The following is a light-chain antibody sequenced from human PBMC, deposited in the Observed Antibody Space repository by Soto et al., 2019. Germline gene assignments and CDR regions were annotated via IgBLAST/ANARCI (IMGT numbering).Light chain of an antibody. J-gene: IGLJ1*01. CDR1: SSDVGSYNL. V-gene: IGLV2-23*01. CDR2: EGS. Sequence: QSVLTQPASVSGSPGQSITTSCTGTSSDVGSYNLVSWYQQHPGKAPKLMIYEGSKRPSGVSNRFSGSKSGNTASLTISGLQAEDEADYYCCSYAGSNTYVFGTGTKVTVL. CDR3: CSYAGSNTYV.